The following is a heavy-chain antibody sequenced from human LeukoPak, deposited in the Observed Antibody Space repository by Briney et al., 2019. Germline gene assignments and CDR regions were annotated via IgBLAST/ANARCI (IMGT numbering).Heavy chain of an antibody. Sequence: PSETLSRTCAVSGYSISSGYYWGWIRQPPGKGLEWIGSIYHSGSTYYNPSLKSRVTISVDTSKNQFSLKLSSVTAADTAVYYCARQGTIFGVTNFDYWGQGTLVTVS. CDR2: IYHSGST. V-gene: IGHV4-38-2*01. CDR1: GYSISSGYY. D-gene: IGHD3-3*01. J-gene: IGHJ4*02. CDR3: ARQGTIFGVTNFDY.